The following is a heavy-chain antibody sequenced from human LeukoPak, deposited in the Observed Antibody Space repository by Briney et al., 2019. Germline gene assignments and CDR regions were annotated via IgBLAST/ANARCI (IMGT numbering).Heavy chain of an antibody. CDR2: INPSGGST. CDR3: ARGTPMIVGPSGWFDP. Sequence: GASVKVSCKASGYTFTSYYMHWVRQAPGQGLEWMGIINPSGGSTSYAQKFQGRVTMTRDMSTSTVYMGLSSLRSEDTAVYYCARGTPMIVGPSGWFDPWGQGTLVTVSS. D-gene: IGHD3-22*01. V-gene: IGHV1-46*01. CDR1: GYTFTSYY. J-gene: IGHJ5*02.